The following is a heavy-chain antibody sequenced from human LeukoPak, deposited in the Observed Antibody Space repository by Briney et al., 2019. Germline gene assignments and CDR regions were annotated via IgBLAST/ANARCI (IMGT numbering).Heavy chain of an antibody. Sequence: PGGSLRLSCAASGFTFSSYGMHWVRQAPGKGLEWVAVIWYDGSNKYYADSVRGRFTISRGNSKNTLYLQMNSLRAEDTAVYYCARERGRGISGIDYWGQGTLVTVSS. V-gene: IGHV3-33*01. CDR3: ARERGRGISGIDY. CDR2: IWYDGSNK. J-gene: IGHJ4*02. D-gene: IGHD3-16*01. CDR1: GFTFSSYG.